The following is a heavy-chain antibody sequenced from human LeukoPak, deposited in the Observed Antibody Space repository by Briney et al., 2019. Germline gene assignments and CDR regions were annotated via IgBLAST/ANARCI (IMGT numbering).Heavy chain of an antibody. V-gene: IGHV1-8*01. CDR3: TRGPPNWGFDF. J-gene: IGHJ4*02. CDR2: MSPNSGNT. D-gene: IGHD7-27*01. CDR1: GYIFTTYD. Sequence: ASVKVSCKASGYIFTTYDINWVRQASGHRLEWLGWMSPNSGNTGCAQNFQGRVLMTRSTALSTAYMELSSLNSDDTAVYYCTRGPPNWGFDFWGQGTLVTVSS.